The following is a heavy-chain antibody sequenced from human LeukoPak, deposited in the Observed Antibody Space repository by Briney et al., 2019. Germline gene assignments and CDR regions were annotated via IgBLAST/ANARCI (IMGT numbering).Heavy chain of an antibody. CDR3: ARDTGGLPLDY. CDR1: GFTFSSYS. J-gene: IGHJ4*02. Sequence: GGSLRLSCAASGFTFSSYSMNGVRQAPGKGLEWVSYISSSSSTIYYADSVKGRFTISRDNAKNSLYLQMNSLRAEDTAVYYCARDTGGLPLDYWGQGTLVTVSS. D-gene: IGHD1-26*01. CDR2: ISSSSSTI. V-gene: IGHV3-48*04.